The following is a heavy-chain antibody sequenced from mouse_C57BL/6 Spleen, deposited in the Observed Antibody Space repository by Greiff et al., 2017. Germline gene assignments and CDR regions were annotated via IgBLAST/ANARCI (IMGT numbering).Heavy chain of an antibody. J-gene: IGHJ3*01. CDR1: GYTFTSYW. D-gene: IGHD2-2*01. CDR2: IDPNRGGT. V-gene: IGHV1-72*01. Sequence: VQLQQPGAELVKPGASVKLSCKASGYTFTSYWMHWVKPRPGRGLEWIGRIDPNRGGTKYNEKFKSKATLTVDKPSSTAYMQLSSLTSEDSAVYDGARAGTYGYDEAWFAYWGQGTLVTVSA. CDR3: ARAGTYGYDEAWFAY.